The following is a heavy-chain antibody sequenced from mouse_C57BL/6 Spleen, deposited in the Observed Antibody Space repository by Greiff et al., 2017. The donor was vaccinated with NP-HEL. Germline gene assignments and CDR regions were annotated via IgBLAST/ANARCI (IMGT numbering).Heavy chain of an antibody. CDR2: INPNNGGT. J-gene: IGHJ2*01. CDR3: ARWGSLFDY. Sequence: EVKLQQSGPELVKPGASVKISCKASGYTFTDYYMNWVKQSHGKSLEWIGDINPNNGGTSYNQKFKGKATLTVDKSSSTAYMELRSLTSEDSAVYYCARWGSLFDYWGQGTTLTVSS. V-gene: IGHV1-26*01. CDR1: GYTFTDYY.